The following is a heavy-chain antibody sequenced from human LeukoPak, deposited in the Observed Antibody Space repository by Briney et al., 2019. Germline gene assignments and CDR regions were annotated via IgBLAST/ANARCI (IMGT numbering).Heavy chain of an antibody. CDR2: ISAYNGNT. V-gene: IGHV1-18*01. D-gene: IGHD3-3*01. CDR1: GYTFTSYG. CDR3: ARSAYDFWSATTAGDY. J-gene: IGHJ4*02. Sequence: ASVKVSCKASGYTFTSYGIGWVRQAPGQGLEWMGWISAYNGNTNYAQKLQGRVTMTTDTSTSTAYMELRSLRSDDTAVYYCARSAYDFWSATTAGDYWGQGTLVTVSS.